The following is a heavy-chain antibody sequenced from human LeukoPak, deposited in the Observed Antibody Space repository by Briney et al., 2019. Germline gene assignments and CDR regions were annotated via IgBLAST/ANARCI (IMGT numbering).Heavy chain of an antibody. Sequence: GGSLRLSCAAAGFTFSSQNMNSARQPPGKGLEWVAYISTSGDYTKYADSVEGRFTISRDNAENSLYLLMNSLRVEDTAVYYCVKNGWLDYWGQGILVTVSS. V-gene: IGHV3-21*06. J-gene: IGHJ4*02. D-gene: IGHD6-19*01. CDR2: ISTSGDYT. CDR1: GFTFSSQN. CDR3: VKNGWLDY.